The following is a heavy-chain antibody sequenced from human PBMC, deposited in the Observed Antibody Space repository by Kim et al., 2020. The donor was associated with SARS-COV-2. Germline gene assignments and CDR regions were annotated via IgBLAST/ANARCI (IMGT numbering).Heavy chain of an antibody. Sequence: TVHDPKVQGRVTMTRNTSIRTAYMELSSLRSEDTAVYYCVRGDSGYDYLSDYWGQGTLVTVSS. CDR3: VRGDSGYDYLSDY. CDR2: T. V-gene: IGHV1-8*01. D-gene: IGHD5-12*01. J-gene: IGHJ4*02.